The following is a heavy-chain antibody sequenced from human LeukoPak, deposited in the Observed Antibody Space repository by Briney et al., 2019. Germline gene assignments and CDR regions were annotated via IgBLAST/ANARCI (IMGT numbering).Heavy chain of an antibody. J-gene: IGHJ4*02. CDR1: GFTFSSYA. CDR2: ISGSGGST. Sequence: GGSLRLSCAASGFTFSSYAMSWVRQAPGKGLEWVSAISGSGGSTYYADSVKGRFTISRDNSKNTLYLQMNSLRAEDTAVYYYAKDFQWLGTFDYWGQGTLVTVSS. V-gene: IGHV3-23*01. D-gene: IGHD6-19*01. CDR3: AKDFQWLGTFDY.